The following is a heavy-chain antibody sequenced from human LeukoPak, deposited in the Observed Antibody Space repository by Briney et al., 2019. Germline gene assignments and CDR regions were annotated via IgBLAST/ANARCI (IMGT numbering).Heavy chain of an antibody. D-gene: IGHD6-19*01. CDR1: GGTLSSYG. V-gene: IGHV1-69*13. CDR3: ARGVAVAASCDY. J-gene: IGHJ4*02. Sequence: SVKVSCKAAGGTLSSYGISWVRQAPGQGLEWMGGIIPIFGTGNYAQKFQGRVTITADESTSTAYMELSSLRSEDTAVYYCARGVAVAASCDYWGQGTLVTVSS. CDR2: IIPIFGTG.